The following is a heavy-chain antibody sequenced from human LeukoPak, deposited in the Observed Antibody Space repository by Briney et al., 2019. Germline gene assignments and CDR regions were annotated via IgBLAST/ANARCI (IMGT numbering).Heavy chain of an antibody. Sequence: SETLSLTCTVSDGAITGYYWGWIRQPPGKGLDWIGHLHFGGSTNYNPSLKSRVTISVDTSKNHFFLKPSSVTAADTAVYYCARGYSTSWTYYFDYWGQGALVTVSS. CDR1: DGAITGYY. V-gene: IGHV4-59*01. CDR3: ARGYSTSWTYYFDY. CDR2: LHFGGST. J-gene: IGHJ4*02. D-gene: IGHD6-13*01.